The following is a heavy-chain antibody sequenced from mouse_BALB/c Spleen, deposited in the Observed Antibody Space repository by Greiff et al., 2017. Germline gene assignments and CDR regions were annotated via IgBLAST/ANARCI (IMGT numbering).Heavy chain of an antibody. CDR1: GYTFTSYY. CDR3: TRGDYYGSSYVRSYYAMDY. J-gene: IGHJ4*01. Sequence: QVQLQQPGAELVKPGASVKLSCKASGYTFTSYYMYWVKQRPGQGLEWIGGINPSNGGTNFNEKFKSKATLTVDKSSSTAYMQLSSLTSEDSAVYYCTRGDYYGSSYVRSYYAMDYWGQGTSVTVSS. D-gene: IGHD1-1*01. V-gene: IGHV1S81*02. CDR2: INPSNGGT.